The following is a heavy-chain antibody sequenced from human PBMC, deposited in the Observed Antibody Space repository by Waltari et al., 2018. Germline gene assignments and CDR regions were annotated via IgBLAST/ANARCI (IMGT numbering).Heavy chain of an antibody. V-gene: IGHV5-51*01. J-gene: IGHJ4*02. Sequence: EVQLVQSGAEVKKPGESLKISCKGSGYSFNSYWIGWVRQMPGKGLEWRAIICPGDPDSRYSPPFQGQVTSSVDKSINTDYLQWNNLKTSDSAIYYCARLEVMATGKYYFDYWGQGTLVTVSS. CDR3: ARLEVMATGKYYFDY. D-gene: IGHD2-21*01. CDR2: ICPGDPDS. CDR1: GYSFNSYW.